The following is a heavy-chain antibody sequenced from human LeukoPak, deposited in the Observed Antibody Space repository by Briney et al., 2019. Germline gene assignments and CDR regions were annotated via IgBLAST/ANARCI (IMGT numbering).Heavy chain of an antibody. J-gene: IGHJ5*02. CDR1: GFTFSSYS. CDR3: ARDFGSENWFDP. CDR2: ISSSSSYI. V-gene: IGHV3-21*01. D-gene: IGHD3-10*01. Sequence: GGSPRLSCAASGFTFSSYSMNWVRQAPGKGLEWVSSISSSSSYIYYADSVKGRFTISRDNAKNSLYLQMNSLRAEDTAVYYCARDFGSENWFDPWGQGTLVTVSS.